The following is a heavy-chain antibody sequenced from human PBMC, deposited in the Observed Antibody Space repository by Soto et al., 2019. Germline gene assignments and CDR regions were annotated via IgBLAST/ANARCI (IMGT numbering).Heavy chain of an antibody. Sequence: SETLSLTCTVSGGSISSYYWSWIRQPPGKGLEWIGYIYYSGSTNYNPSLKSRVTISVDTSKNQFSLKLSSVTAADTAVYYCAREGVIAAAGTGNWFDPWGQGTLVXAPQ. CDR3: AREGVIAAAGTGNWFDP. D-gene: IGHD6-13*01. CDR1: GGSISSYY. V-gene: IGHV4-59*01. J-gene: IGHJ5*02. CDR2: IYYSGST.